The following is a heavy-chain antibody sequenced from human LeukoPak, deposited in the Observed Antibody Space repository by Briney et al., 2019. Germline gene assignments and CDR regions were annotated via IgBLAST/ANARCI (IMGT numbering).Heavy chain of an antibody. Sequence: GGSLRLSCAASRFSFSSYSMNWVRQAPGKGLEWVSYISSSSSNTYYADSVKGRFTISRDNAKNSLYLQMNSLRAEDTAVYYCARDRGRSSPTYCSSTSCYPSEDYWGQGTLVTVSS. CDR2: ISSSSSNT. CDR3: ARDRGRSSPTYCSSTSCYPSEDY. V-gene: IGHV3-21*05. J-gene: IGHJ4*02. D-gene: IGHD2-2*01. CDR1: RFSFSSYS.